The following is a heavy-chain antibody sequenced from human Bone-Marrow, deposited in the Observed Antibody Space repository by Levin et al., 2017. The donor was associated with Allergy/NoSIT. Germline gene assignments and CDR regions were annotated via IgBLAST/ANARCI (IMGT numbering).Heavy chain of an antibody. J-gene: IGHJ4*02. CDR2: ISSSGST. CDR1: GGSVRSDTYY. V-gene: IGHV4-61*01. Sequence: SPTLSLPCTVSGGSVRSDTYYWSWIRQPPGKGLEWIGYISSSGSTYYNPSLMSRVTISVHTSKNQFSLNLSSVTAADTAVYYCARDDYADFTGWVWGQGSLVTVSS. CDR3: ARDDYADFTGWV. D-gene: IGHD4-17*01.